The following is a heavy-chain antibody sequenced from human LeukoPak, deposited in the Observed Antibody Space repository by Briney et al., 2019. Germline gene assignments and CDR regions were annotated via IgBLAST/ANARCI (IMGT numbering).Heavy chain of an antibody. V-gene: IGHV3-30*04. CDR1: GFSFSSYA. CDR3: ARGMTPIDY. Sequence: GGSLRLSCAASGFSFSSYAMHWVRQAPGKGLEWVAVISYDGSNKYYADSVKGRFTISRDNSKNTLYVQMNSLRAEDTAVYYCARGMTPIDYWGQGTLVTVSS. J-gene: IGHJ4*02. CDR2: ISYDGSNK.